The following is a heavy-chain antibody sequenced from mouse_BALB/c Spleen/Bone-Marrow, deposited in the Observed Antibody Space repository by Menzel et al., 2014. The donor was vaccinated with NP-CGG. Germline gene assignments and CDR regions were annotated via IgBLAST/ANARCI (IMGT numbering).Heavy chain of an antibody. CDR2: IDTSDSYT. CDR3: ARKYDYYYAMDY. CDR1: GYTFTDCW. D-gene: IGHD2-4*01. J-gene: IGHJ4*01. V-gene: IGHV1-69*01. Sequence: VQGVESGAELVMPGASVKMSCKASGYTFTDCWMHWVKQRPGQGLEWIGAIDTSDSYTSYNQKFKGKATLTVDESSSTAYMQLSSLTSEDSAVYYCARKYDYYYAMDYWGQGTSVTVSS.